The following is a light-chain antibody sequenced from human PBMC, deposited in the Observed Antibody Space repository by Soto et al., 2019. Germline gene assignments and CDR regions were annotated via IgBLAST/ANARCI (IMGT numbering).Light chain of an antibody. J-gene: IGKJ1*01. CDR1: QSVSSSD. V-gene: IGKV3-20*01. CDR3: QQYNNWPTWT. CDR2: GAS. Sequence: EIVLTQSPGTLSLSPGERATLSCRASQSVSSSDLAWYQQKPGQAPRLLIYGASSRATGIPDRFSGSGSGTDFTLTISSLQSEDSAVYFCQQYNNWPTWTFGQGTKVDIK.